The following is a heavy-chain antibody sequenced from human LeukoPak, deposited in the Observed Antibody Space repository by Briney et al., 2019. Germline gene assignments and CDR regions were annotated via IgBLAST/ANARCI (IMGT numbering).Heavy chain of an antibody. CDR2: IYHSGST. J-gene: IGHJ4*02. D-gene: IGHD6-19*01. CDR3: ARGPRSSGWYYFDY. Sequence: SGTLSLTCAVSGGSISSSNWWSWVRQPPGKGLEWIGEIYHSGSTNYNPSLKSRVTISVDKSKNQFSPKLSSVTAADTAVYYCARGPRSSGWYYFDYWGQGTPVTVSS. CDR1: GGSISSSNW. V-gene: IGHV4-4*02.